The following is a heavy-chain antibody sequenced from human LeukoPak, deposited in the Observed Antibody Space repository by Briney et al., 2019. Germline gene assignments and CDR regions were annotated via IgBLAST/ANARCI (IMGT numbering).Heavy chain of an antibody. V-gene: IGHV3-21*01. D-gene: IGHD2-15*01. J-gene: IGHJ4*02. CDR1: GITFSSYG. CDR3: ARTLSGYCSGGSCYSLDY. CDR2: ISSSSSYI. Sequence: GGSLRLSCAASGITFSSYGMSWVRQAPGKGLEWVSSISSSSSYIYYADSVKGRFTISRDNAKNSLYLQMNSLRAEDTAVYYCARTLSGYCSGGSCYSLDYWGQGTLVTVSS.